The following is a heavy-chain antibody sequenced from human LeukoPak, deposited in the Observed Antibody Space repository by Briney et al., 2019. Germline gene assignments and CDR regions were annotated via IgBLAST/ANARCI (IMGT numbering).Heavy chain of an antibody. Sequence: SETLSLTCTVSGGSISSYYWSWIRQPPGKGLEWIGYIYYSGSTKYNPSLKSRVIISADTSKNQFSLKLTSATAADTAVYYCAREAGSSGSFDYWGQGTLVTVSS. CDR1: GGSISSYY. J-gene: IGHJ4*02. V-gene: IGHV4-59*01. CDR2: IYYSGST. CDR3: AREAGSSGSFDY. D-gene: IGHD6-19*01.